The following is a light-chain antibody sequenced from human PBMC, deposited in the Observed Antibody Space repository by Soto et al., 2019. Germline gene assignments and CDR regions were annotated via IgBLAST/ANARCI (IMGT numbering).Light chain of an antibody. CDR3: SSYTGSSTYVV. J-gene: IGLJ2*01. V-gene: IGLV2-14*01. CDR1: STDVGGYNY. Sequence: QAVVTQPASVSGSPGQSVTIACTGTSTDVGGYNYVSWYQQYPGKAPKLMIYEVSNRPSGVSNRFSGSKSGNAASLTISGLQADDEADYYCSSYTGSSTYVVFGGGTKVTVL. CDR2: EVS.